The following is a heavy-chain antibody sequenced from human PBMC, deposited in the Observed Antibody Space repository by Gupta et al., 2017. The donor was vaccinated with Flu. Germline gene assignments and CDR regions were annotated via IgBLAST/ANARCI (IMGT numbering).Heavy chain of an antibody. CDR1: GFSFNNYE. D-gene: IGHD3-10*01. Sequence: EVQVVESGGRLVEPGGSLRLSCAASGFSFNNYEMNWVRQAPGKGLEWISYISVSGNTISYADSVKGRFTISRDNADNSLFLQMNSLRVDDTAIYYCVRGPPLLIWFGDLATGGFDYWGQGALVTVSS. V-gene: IGHV3-48*03. CDR3: VRGPPLLIWFGDLATGGFDY. CDR2: ISVSGNTI. J-gene: IGHJ4*02.